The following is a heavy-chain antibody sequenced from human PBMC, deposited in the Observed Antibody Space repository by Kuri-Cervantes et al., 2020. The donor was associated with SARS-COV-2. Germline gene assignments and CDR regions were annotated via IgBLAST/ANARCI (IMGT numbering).Heavy chain of an antibody. Sequence: GESLKISCAASGFTFSSYSMNWVRQAPGKGLEWVSAISGSGGSTYYADSVKGRFTISGDNSKNTLYLQMNSLRAEDTAVYYCAKVKAAGTDWGQGTLVTVSS. CDR3: AKVKAAGTD. V-gene: IGHV3-23*01. J-gene: IGHJ4*02. CDR1: GFTFSSYS. CDR2: ISGSGGST. D-gene: IGHD6-13*01.